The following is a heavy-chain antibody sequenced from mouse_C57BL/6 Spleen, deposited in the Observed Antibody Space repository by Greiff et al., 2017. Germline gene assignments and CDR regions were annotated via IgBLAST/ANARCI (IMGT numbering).Heavy chain of an antibody. V-gene: IGHV1-81*01. D-gene: IGHD2-3*01. CDR3: ARDFYDGYYEIDYYAMDY. CDR2: IYPRSGNT. Sequence: QVQLQQSGAELARPGASVKLSCKASGYTFTSYGISWVKQRTGQGLEWIGEIYPRSGNTYYNEKFKGKATLTADKSSSTAYMELRSLTSEDSAVYFCARDFYDGYYEIDYYAMDYWGQGTSVTVSS. J-gene: IGHJ4*01. CDR1: GYTFTSYG.